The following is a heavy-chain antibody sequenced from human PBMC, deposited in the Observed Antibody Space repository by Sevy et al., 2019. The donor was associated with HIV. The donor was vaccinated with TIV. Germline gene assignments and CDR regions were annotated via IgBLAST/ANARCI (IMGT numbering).Heavy chain of an antibody. CDR2: IRYDGSNK. CDR1: GFTFSSYG. J-gene: IGHJ6*03. V-gene: IGHV3-30*02. Sequence: GSLRLSCAASGFTFSSYGMHWVRQAPGKGLEWVAFIRYDGSNKYYADSVKGRFTISRDNSKNTLYLQMNSLRAEDTAVYYCAKDPSHRAYYMDVWGKGTTVTVSS. CDR3: AKDPSHRAYYMDV.